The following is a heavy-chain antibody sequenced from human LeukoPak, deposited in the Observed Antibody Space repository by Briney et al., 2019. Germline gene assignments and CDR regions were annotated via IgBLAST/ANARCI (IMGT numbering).Heavy chain of an antibody. V-gene: IGHV4-4*07. Sequence: PSETLSLTCTVSGGSISSYYWSWIRQPAGKGLEWIGRIYTSGSTNYNPSLKSRVTMSVDTSKNQFSLKLSSVTAADTAVYYCARGGNHQAAAGRLDYWGQGTLVTVSS. CDR2: IYTSGST. D-gene: IGHD6-13*01. J-gene: IGHJ4*02. CDR1: GGSISSYY. CDR3: ARGGNHQAAAGRLDY.